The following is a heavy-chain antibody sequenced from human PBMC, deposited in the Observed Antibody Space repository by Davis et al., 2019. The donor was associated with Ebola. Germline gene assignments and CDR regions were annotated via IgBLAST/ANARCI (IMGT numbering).Heavy chain of an antibody. CDR3: ARDAPNTSSLDY. CDR2: VAYGGST. Sequence: SETLSLTCTVSGDSITSNDYYWGWIRQPPGKGLEWIGNVAYGGSTYYNPSLESRITIFMDASKSQLSLKLSSVTAADTAVYYCARDAPNTSSLDYWGQGTLVTVSS. D-gene: IGHD6-13*01. J-gene: IGHJ4*02. CDR1: GDSITSNDYY. V-gene: IGHV4-39*07.